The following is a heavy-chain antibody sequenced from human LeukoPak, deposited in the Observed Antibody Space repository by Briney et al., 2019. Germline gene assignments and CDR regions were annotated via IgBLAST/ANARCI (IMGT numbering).Heavy chain of an antibody. CDR1: GGSISSYY. CDR2: IYTSGST. D-gene: IGHD3-22*01. Sequence: SETLSLTCTVSGGSISSYYWSWIRQPAGKGLEWIGRIYTSGSTNYNPSLKSRVTISVDTSKNQFSLKLSSVTAADTAVYYCARAHYYDSSGYNWFDPWGQGTLVTVSS. J-gene: IGHJ5*02. V-gene: IGHV4-4*07. CDR3: ARAHYYDSSGYNWFDP.